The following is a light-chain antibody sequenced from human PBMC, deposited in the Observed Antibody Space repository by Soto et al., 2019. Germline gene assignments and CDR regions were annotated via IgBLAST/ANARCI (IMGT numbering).Light chain of an antibody. Sequence: QSAPTQPRSVSGSPGQSVTISCTGTNSDVGRYNYVSWYQHHPGKAPKLMIYDVTKRPSGVPDRFSGSKSGNTASLTISGLQAEDEADYYCCSFAGSYTYVFGTGTKLTVL. CDR2: DVT. CDR3: CSFAGSYTYV. J-gene: IGLJ1*01. CDR1: NSDVGRYNY. V-gene: IGLV2-11*01.